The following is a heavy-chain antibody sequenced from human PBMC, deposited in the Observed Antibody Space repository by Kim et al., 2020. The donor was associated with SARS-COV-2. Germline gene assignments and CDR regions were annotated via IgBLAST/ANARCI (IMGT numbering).Heavy chain of an antibody. CDR1: GGSINNYY. Sequence: SETLSLTCTVSGGSINNYYWSWIRQPPGKGLEWIGYIYYSGSTNYNPSLKSRVTISVDTSKNQFSLKLNSVTAADTAGYYCARAPSRKTFDIWGQGTMVTVSS. CDR2: IYYSGST. J-gene: IGHJ3*02. CDR3: ARAPSRKTFDI. V-gene: IGHV4-59*01.